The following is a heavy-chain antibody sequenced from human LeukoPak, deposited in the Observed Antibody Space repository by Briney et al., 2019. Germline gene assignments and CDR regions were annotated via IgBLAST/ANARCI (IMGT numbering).Heavy chain of an antibody. CDR1: GYIFTKYD. D-gene: IGHD6-13*01. CDR2: ITPYNGNA. CDR3: ARETKDGVFFDY. Sequence: ASVKFSCKTSGYIFTKYDISWVRQAPGQGPEWMGWITPYNGNAQSAPKFEGRVTMTTDTSASTAYLELRGLKSDDTAVYYCARETKDGVFFDYWGQGTLVIVSS. V-gene: IGHV1-18*01. J-gene: IGHJ4*02.